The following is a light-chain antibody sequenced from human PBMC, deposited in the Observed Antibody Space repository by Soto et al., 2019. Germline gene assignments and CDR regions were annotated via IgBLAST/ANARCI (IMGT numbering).Light chain of an antibody. V-gene: IGKV1-33*01. Sequence: DIQMTQSPSSLSASVGDRVTITCQASQDISNYLNWFQQKPEKAPKLLIYDASNSETGVPSRFSRSGSGTDFSFTISSLEPEEIATYYCQQYDNLPCPVGRGTKLEIK. CDR1: QDISNY. CDR3: QQYDNLPCP. CDR2: DAS. J-gene: IGKJ2*02.